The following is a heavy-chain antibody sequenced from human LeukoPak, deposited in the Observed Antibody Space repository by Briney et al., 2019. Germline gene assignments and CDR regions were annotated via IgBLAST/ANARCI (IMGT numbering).Heavy chain of an antibody. Sequence: SVTVFCKASGGTFSSYAISWVRQAPAQGLEWMGGIIPLFVTANYAQKFQGRVTITADESPSTAYMELSSLRSEDTAVYYCARGGWSGDSSSWFPSWFDLWGQGTLVTISS. V-gene: IGHV1-69*13. J-gene: IGHJ5*02. CDR1: GGTFSSYA. CDR2: IIPLFVTA. CDR3: ARGGWSGDSSSWFPSWFDL. D-gene: IGHD6-13*01.